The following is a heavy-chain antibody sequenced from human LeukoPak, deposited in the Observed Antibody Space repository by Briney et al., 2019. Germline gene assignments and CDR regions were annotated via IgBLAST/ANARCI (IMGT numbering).Heavy chain of an antibody. Sequence: ASVKVSCKASGYTFTSYDINWVRQATGQGLEWMGWISAYNGNTNYAQKLQGRVTMTTDTSTSTAYMELRSLRSDDTAVYYCAREEQFIRGYSYGLGFDYWGQGTLVTVSS. CDR1: GYTFTSYD. CDR2: ISAYNGNT. CDR3: AREEQFIRGYSYGLGFDY. J-gene: IGHJ4*02. D-gene: IGHD5-18*01. V-gene: IGHV1-18*01.